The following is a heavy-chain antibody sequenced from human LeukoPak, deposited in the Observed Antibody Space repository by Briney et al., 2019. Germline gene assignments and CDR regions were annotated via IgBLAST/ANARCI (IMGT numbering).Heavy chain of an antibody. J-gene: IGHJ6*02. D-gene: IGHD1-26*01. CDR1: GFTFSDYY. V-gene: IGHV3-11*04. Sequence: PGGSLRLSCAASGFTFSDYYMRWLRQPPGKGLEWVSYISGRGGSIFYADSVKGRFTISRDNAKNSLYLQMNSLRAEDPAMNYRATPPKGSQHGMDVWAQGTTVTVSS. CDR2: ISGRGGSI. CDR3: ATPPKGSQHGMDV.